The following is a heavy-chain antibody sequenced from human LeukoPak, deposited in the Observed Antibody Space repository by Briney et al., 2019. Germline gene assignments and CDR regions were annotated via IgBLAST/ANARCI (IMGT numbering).Heavy chain of an antibody. V-gene: IGHV4-59*12. D-gene: IGHD6-19*01. Sequence: SETLSLTCTVSGGSFSSYYWSWIRQSPGRGLEWIGYIHYSGSTNYNPSLKSRVTMSVDTSKNQFSLKLSSVTAADTAVYYCARGGDIAVAAIYYYYYMDVWGKGTTVTISS. CDR3: ARGGDIAVAAIYYYYYMDV. CDR1: GGSFSSYY. J-gene: IGHJ6*03. CDR2: IHYSGST.